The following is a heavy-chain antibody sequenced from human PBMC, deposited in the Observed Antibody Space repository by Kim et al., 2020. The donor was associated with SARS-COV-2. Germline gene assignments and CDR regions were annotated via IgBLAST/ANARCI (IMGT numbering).Heavy chain of an antibody. CDR3: AKSTAIQLWLRDAFDI. CDR2: MSGTIRST. V-gene: IGHV3-23*01. D-gene: IGHD5-18*01. Sequence: GEEVCSAMSGTIRSTDYADSVKCRFTISRDNAKNTLYLRMNSLRAEDTAVYYCAKSTAIQLWLRDAFDIWGQGTMVTVSS. J-gene: IGHJ3*02.